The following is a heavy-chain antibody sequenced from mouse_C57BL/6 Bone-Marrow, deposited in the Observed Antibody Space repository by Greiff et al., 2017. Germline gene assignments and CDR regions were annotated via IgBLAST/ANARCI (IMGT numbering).Heavy chain of an antibody. CDR1: GFNIKDDY. CDR3: TVGGPLAY. CDR2: IDPENGDT. Sequence: VQLQQSGAELVRPGASVKLSCTASGFNIKDDYMHWVKQRPEQGLEWIGWIDPENGDTEYASKFQGKATITADTSSNTAYLQLSSLTSEDTAVYYCTVGGPLAYWGQGTLVTVSA. D-gene: IGHD3-1*01. V-gene: IGHV14-4*01. J-gene: IGHJ3*01.